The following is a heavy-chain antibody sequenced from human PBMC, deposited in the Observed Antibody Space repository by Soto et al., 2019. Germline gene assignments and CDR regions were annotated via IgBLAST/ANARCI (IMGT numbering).Heavy chain of an antibody. V-gene: IGHV4-4*02. CDR3: ARYNEASGTYYFDF. J-gene: IGHJ4*02. D-gene: IGHD6-13*01. Sequence: QVELQESGPGLVKPSGTLSLTCAVSGASVSSTYWWSWVRQPPGKGPEWIGEINHRGSANYNPSLKSRVATSVDISTSQFSLRLTSGTAADTAVYYCARYNEASGTYYFDFWGQGALVTVSS. CDR2: INHRGSA. CDR1: GASVSSTYW.